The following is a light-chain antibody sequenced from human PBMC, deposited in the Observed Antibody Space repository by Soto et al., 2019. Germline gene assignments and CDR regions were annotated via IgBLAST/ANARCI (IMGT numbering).Light chain of an antibody. J-gene: IGKJ1*01. V-gene: IGKV3-20*01. CDR3: QQYGSSGT. Sequence: IVMTQCPDTLSLSPGERATLSCRASQSVSKNYLAWYQQKPGQARRLLIYGASNRATGIPDRFSGSGSGTYFTLTISRLEPEDFAVYYCQQYGSSGTFGQGTKVDIK. CDR1: QSVSKNY. CDR2: GAS.